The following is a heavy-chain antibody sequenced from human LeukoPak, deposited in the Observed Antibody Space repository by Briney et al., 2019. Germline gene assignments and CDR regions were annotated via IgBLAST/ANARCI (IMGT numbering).Heavy chain of an antibody. CDR3: ARAVYRLDY. Sequence: PGGSLRLSCAASGFKFSDHYIDWVRQAPGKGLEWVGRSRNKASSYTTEYAASVEGRLTISRDVSESSLYLQMNSLRAEDTAVYYCARAVYRLDYWGQGTLVTVSS. J-gene: IGHJ4*02. D-gene: IGHD2-8*02. CDR2: SRNKASSYTT. CDR1: GFKFSDHY. V-gene: IGHV3-72*01.